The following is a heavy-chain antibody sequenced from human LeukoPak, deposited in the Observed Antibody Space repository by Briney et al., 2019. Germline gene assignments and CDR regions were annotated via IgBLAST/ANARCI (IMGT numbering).Heavy chain of an antibody. D-gene: IGHD2-15*01. Sequence: GGSLRLSCAASGFTFSSYWMHWVRHAAGKGLVWVSRINGGGSSTSYADSVKGRFTVSRDNAKNTLYLQMNSLRAEDTAVYYCARSATGGYFDYWGQGTLVTVSS. CDR3: ARSATGGYFDY. J-gene: IGHJ4*02. V-gene: IGHV3-74*01. CDR1: GFTFSSYW. CDR2: INGGGSST.